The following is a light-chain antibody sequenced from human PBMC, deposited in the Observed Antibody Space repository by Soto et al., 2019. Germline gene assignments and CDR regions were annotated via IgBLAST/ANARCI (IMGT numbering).Light chain of an antibody. CDR2: DAS. J-gene: IGKJ1*01. Sequence: DIQMTQSPSSLSASVGDRVPITCQASQDISNYLNWYQQKPGKAPKLLIYDASNLETGVPSRFSGSGSGTAFTFTISSLQPEDIATYYCQQYDNRTPTFGQGTKVEIK. CDR3: QQYDNRTPT. V-gene: IGKV1-33*01. CDR1: QDISNY.